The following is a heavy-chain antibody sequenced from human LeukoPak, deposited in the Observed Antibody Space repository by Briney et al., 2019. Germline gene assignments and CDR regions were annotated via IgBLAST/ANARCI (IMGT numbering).Heavy chain of an antibody. Sequence: GSLRLSCAASGFTFSTYSMNWVRQAPGKGLEWVSPINSYSTNIYYADSVKGQFTISRDNAKNSLYLQMNSLRAEDTAVYYCARDGKYNWNGRGVFDYWGQGTLVTVSS. V-gene: IGHV3-21*01. D-gene: IGHD1-20*01. CDR3: ARDGKYNWNGRGVFDY. CDR2: INSYSTNI. CDR1: GFTFSTYS. J-gene: IGHJ4*02.